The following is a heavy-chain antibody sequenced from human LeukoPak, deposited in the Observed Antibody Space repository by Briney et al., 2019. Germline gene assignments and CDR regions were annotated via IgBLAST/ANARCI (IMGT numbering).Heavy chain of an antibody. CDR3: ATDILGGYNFGYAFDI. CDR2: ISGSGGST. CDR1: GFTFSSYA. V-gene: IGHV3-23*01. D-gene: IGHD5-24*01. J-gene: IGHJ3*02. Sequence: GGSLRLSCAASGFTFSSYAMSWVRQAPGKGLEWVSAISGSGGSTYYADSVKGRFTISRDNSKNTLYLQMNSLRAEDTAVYYCATDILGGYNFGYAFDIWGQGTMVTVSS.